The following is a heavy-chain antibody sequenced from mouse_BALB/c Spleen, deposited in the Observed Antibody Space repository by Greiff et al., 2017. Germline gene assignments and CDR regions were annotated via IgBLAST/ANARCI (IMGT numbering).Heavy chain of an antibody. J-gene: IGHJ4*01. Sequence: VQLQQSGAELARPGASVKLSCKASGYTFTSYWMQWVKQRPGQGLEWIGAIYPGDGDTRYTQKFKGKATLTADKSSSTAYMQLSSLASEDSAVYYCARSGSPAMDYWGQGTSVTVSS. CDR1: GYTFTSYW. CDR3: ARSGSPAMDY. D-gene: IGHD1-1*02. CDR2: IYPGDGDT. V-gene: IGHV1-87*01.